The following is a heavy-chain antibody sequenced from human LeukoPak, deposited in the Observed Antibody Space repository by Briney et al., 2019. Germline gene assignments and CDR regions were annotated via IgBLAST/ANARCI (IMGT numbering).Heavy chain of an antibody. V-gene: IGHV4-31*03. D-gene: IGHD3-16*01. CDR3: ARDRRGRYDY. CDR1: GGSISSGGYY. Sequence: SETLSLTCTVSGGSISSGGYYWSWIRQHPGKGLEWIGYIYYSGSTYYNPSLKSRVTISVDTSKNQFSLKLSSVTAADTAVYYCARDRRGRYDYWGQGTLVTVSS. J-gene: IGHJ4*02. CDR2: IYYSGST.